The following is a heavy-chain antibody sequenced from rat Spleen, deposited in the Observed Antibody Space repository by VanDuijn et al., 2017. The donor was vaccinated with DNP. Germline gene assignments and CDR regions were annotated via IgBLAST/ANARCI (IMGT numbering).Heavy chain of an antibody. D-gene: IGHD4-3*01. CDR1: GFTFSDYN. J-gene: IGHJ2*01. CDR3: ATQVHNSGSS. V-gene: IGHV5S10*01. CDR2: IIHDGKRT. Sequence: EVQLVESGGGLVQPGRSRKLSCAASGFTFSDYNMAWVRQAPKKGLEWVATIIHDGKRTYYGDSVKGRFTISRDNAKSTLYLQMDSLRSEDTATYYCATQVHNSGSSWGQGVMVTVSS.